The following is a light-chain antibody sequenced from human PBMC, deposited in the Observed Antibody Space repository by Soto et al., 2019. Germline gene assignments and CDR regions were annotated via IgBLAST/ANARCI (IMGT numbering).Light chain of an antibody. CDR3: QVWDNSRAV. CDR1: NIGSKS. CDR2: KDT. Sequence: SSELTQLSSVSVAPGQTANIICGGRNIGSKSVHWYQQKSGQAPVVVIYKDTDRPSGIPERFSGSNSGNTATLTISRVEAGDEADYYCQVWDNSRAVLGGGTKVTVL. V-gene: IGLV3-21*04. J-gene: IGLJ2*01.